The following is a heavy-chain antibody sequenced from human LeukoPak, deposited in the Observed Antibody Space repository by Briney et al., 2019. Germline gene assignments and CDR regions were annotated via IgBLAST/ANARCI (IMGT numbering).Heavy chain of an antibody. J-gene: IGHJ4*02. Sequence: SETLSLTCTVSGGSISSASYYWSWIRQPAGKGLEWIGRIYISGSTNYNPSLKSRVTISVDTSKNQFSLKLSSVTAADTAVYYCAREREGPYGYLDYWGQGTLDTVSS. CDR2: IYISGST. CDR1: GGSISSASYY. D-gene: IGHD4-17*01. CDR3: AREREGPYGYLDY. V-gene: IGHV4-61*02.